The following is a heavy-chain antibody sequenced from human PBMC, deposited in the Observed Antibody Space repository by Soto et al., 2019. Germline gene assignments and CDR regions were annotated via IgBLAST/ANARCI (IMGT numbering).Heavy chain of an antibody. CDR2: IYYSGST. D-gene: IGHD3-10*01. CDR1: GGSISSSSYY. CDR3: AREAVVRGVPNSYYYYYYGMDV. Sequence: TSETLSLTCTVSGGSISSSSYYWGWIRQPPGKGLEWIGSIYYSGSTYYNPSLKSRVTISVDTSKNQFSLKLSSVTAADTAVYYCAREAVVRGVPNSYYYYYYGMDVWGQGTTVT. J-gene: IGHJ6*02. V-gene: IGHV4-39*02.